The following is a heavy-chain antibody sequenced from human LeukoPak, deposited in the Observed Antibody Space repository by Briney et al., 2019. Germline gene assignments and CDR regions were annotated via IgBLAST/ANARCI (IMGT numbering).Heavy chain of an antibody. CDR2: ISGSGGST. CDR1: GFTFSSYA. J-gene: IGHJ6*02. D-gene: IGHD6-19*01. Sequence: GGSLRLSCAASGFTFSSYAMSWVRQAPGKGLEWVSAISGSGGSTYYADSVKGRFTISRGNSKNTLYLQMNSLRAEDTAVYYCAKVEKQWLVPYYYYGMDVWGQGTTVTVSS. CDR3: AKVEKQWLVPYYYYGMDV. V-gene: IGHV3-23*01.